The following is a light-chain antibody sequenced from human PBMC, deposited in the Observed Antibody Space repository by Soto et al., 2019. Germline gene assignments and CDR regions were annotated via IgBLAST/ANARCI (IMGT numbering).Light chain of an antibody. J-gene: IGKJ1*01. V-gene: IGKV1-5*03. CDR3: QHYNSFPMS. CDR1: QSISSW. CDR2: KAS. Sequence: DIQMTQSPSTLSASVGDRVTITCRASQSISSWLAWYQQKPGKAPNLLIYKASSLESGVPSRFSGSGSGTEFPLAISGVQPDDFATHYDQHYNSFPMSFGEATKVLIK.